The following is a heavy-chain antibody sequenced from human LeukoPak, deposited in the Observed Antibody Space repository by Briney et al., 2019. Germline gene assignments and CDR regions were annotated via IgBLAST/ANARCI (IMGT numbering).Heavy chain of an antibody. J-gene: IGHJ4*02. CDR3: ARRADFWSGHHVFDY. CDR1: GGSISSYY. D-gene: IGHD3-3*01. CDR2: IHYSGST. V-gene: IGHV4-59*08. Sequence: PSETLSLTCTVSGGSISSYYWSWIRQPPGKGLEWIGYIHYSGSTNYNPSLKSRVTISVDTSKNQFSLKLNSVTAADTAVYYCARRADFWSGHHVFDYWGRGTLVTVSS.